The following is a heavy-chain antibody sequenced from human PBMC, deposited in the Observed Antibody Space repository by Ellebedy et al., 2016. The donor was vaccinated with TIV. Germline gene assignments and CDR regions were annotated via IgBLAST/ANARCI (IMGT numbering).Heavy chain of an antibody. V-gene: IGHV3-74*01. Sequence: GESLKISCAASGFTFSNYWMHWVRQAPGKGLVWVSRIDYDGSRTNYADSVEGRFTISRDNAKNTLYLQMNSLRADDTAVYFCARDMAGRDDFWGQGTLVTVSA. CDR3: ARDMAGRDDF. D-gene: IGHD3-10*01. CDR2: IDYDGSRT. CDR1: GFTFSNYW. J-gene: IGHJ4*02.